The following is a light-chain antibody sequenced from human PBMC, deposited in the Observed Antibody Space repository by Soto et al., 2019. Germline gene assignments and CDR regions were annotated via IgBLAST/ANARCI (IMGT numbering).Light chain of an antibody. J-gene: IGLJ2*01. Sequence: QSVLTQPPSVSAAPGQKVTISCSGSSSNIGNQYVSWYQQLTGTAPKLLIYDNDKRPSGIPDRFSGSKSGTSATLGITGVQTGDEADYYCGTWDSSLSARIFGGGTKLTVL. CDR2: DND. CDR1: SSNIGNQY. V-gene: IGLV1-51*01. CDR3: GTWDSSLSARI.